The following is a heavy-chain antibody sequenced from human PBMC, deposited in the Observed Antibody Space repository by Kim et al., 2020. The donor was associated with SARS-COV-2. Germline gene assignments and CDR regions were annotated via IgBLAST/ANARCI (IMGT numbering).Heavy chain of an antibody. CDR1: GGSFSGYY. CDR3: ARGAKLRWMYFQH. D-gene: IGHD4-17*01. V-gene: IGHV4-34*01. CDR2: INHSGST. Sequence: SETLSLTCAVYGGSFSGYYWSWIRQPPGKGLEWIGEINHSGSTNYNPSLKSRVTISVDTSKNQFSLKLSSVTAADTAVYYCARGAKLRWMYFQHWGQGTLVTVSS. J-gene: IGHJ1*01.